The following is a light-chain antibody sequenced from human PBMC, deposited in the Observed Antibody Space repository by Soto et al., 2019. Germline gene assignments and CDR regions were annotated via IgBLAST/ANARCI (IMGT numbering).Light chain of an antibody. CDR3: QQYGSSPYT. Sequence: EIVLTQSPGTLSLSPGERATLSCRASQSVSSSYLAWYQLKPGQAPRLLIYGASSRATGIPDRFSGSGSGTDFTLTISRQEPEDFAVYYCQQYGSSPYTFGQGTKLEIK. J-gene: IGKJ2*01. CDR1: QSVSSSY. CDR2: GAS. V-gene: IGKV3-20*01.